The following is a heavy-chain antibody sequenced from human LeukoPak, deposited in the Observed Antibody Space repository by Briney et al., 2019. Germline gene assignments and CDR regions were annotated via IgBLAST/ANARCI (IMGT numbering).Heavy chain of an antibody. Sequence: GASVKVSCKASGYTFTTYDINWVRQATGQGLEWMGWMNPNSGNTGVAQKFQGRVTITRNTSISTAYMELSSLRSEDAAVYYCATAPRYDSSGYYLGYYFDYWGQGTLVTVSS. V-gene: IGHV1-8*03. CDR3: ATAPRYDSSGYYLGYYFDY. J-gene: IGHJ4*02. CDR2: MNPNSGNT. D-gene: IGHD3-22*01. CDR1: GYTFTTYD.